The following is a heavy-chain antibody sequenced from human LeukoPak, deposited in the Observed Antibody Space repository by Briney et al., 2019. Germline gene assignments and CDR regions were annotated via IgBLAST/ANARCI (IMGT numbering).Heavy chain of an antibody. J-gene: IGHJ6*03. D-gene: IGHD5-18*01. V-gene: IGHV4-59*01. CDR2: IYHSGST. CDR3: ARLDGAMVTNYYYYYMDV. CDR1: GGSISSYY. Sequence: SETLSLTCTVSGGSISSYYWSWIRQPPGKGLEWIGYIYHSGSTNYNPSLKSRVTISVDTSKNQFSLKLSSVTAADTAVYYCARLDGAMVTNYYYYYMDVWGKGTTVTVSS.